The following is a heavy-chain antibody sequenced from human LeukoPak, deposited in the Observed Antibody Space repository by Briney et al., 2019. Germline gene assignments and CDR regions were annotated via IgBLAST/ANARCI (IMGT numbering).Heavy chain of an antibody. D-gene: IGHD6-19*01. CDR2: ISSSSSTI. Sequence: GGSLRLSCAASGFTFSSYSMNWVRQAPGKGLEWVSYISSSSSTIYYADSVKGRFTISRDNAKNSLYLQMNSLRAEDTAVYYCAKVHSVAALDYWGQGTLVTVSS. CDR1: GFTFSSYS. V-gene: IGHV3-48*01. CDR3: AKVHSVAALDY. J-gene: IGHJ4*02.